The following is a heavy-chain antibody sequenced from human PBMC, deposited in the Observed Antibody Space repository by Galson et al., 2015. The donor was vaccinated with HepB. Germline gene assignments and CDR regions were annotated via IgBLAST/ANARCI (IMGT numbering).Heavy chain of an antibody. CDR1: GYSFTSYW. V-gene: IGHV5-10-1*01. Sequence: QSGAEVKKPGESLRISCKGSGYSFTSYWISWVRQMPGKGLEWMGRIDPSDSYTNYSPSFQGHVTISADKSISTAYLQWSSLKASDTAMYYCASHTYYYDSSGYPVAIPWYFDLWGRGTLVTVSS. J-gene: IGHJ2*01. CDR2: IDPSDSYT. CDR3: ASHTYYYDSSGYPVAIPWYFDL. D-gene: IGHD3-22*01.